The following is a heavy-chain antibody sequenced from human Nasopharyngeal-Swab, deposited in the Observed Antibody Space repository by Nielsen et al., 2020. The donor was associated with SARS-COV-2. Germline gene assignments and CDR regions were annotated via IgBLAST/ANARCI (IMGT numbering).Heavy chain of an antibody. CDR3: ARCSLGNDAFDI. CDR2: TYYSGST. D-gene: IGHD1-26*01. Sequence: GSLRLSCTVSGGSISSSSYYWSWIRQPPGKGLEWIGYTYYSGSTNYNPSLKSRVTISVDTSKNQFSLKLSSVTAADTAVYYCARCSLGNDAFDIWGQGTIVTVSS. V-gene: IGHV4-61*01. CDR1: GGSISSSSYY. J-gene: IGHJ3*02.